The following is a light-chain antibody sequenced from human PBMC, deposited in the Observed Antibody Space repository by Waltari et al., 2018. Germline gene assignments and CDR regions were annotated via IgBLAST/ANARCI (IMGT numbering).Light chain of an antibody. Sequence: QAVVTQEPSLTVSPGGTVTLTCASNTGAVTNGHSPCWFQQRPDQAPRTVSYHTNNNLSGTPARCSGSLLGGKAALTLSGAQPEDEAEYYCLLAYSAARVFGGGTKLTVL. CDR2: HTN. CDR1: TGAVTNGHS. V-gene: IGLV7-46*01. CDR3: LLAYSAARV. J-gene: IGLJ3*02.